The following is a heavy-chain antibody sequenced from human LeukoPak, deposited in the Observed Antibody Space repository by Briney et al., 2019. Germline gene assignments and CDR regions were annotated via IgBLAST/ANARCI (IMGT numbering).Heavy chain of an antibody. Sequence: SETLSLTCTVSGGSISSYYWSWIRQPPGKGLEWIGYIYYSGSTNYNPSLKSRVTVSVDTSKNQFSLKLSSVTAADTAVYYCAREYSSSSGWFDPWGQGTLVTVSS. D-gene: IGHD6-6*01. CDR2: IYYSGST. V-gene: IGHV4-59*01. CDR1: GGSISSYY. CDR3: AREYSSSSGWFDP. J-gene: IGHJ5*02.